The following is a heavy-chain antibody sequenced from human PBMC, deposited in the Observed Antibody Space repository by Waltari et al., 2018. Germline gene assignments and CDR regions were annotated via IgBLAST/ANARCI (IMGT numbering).Heavy chain of an antibody. D-gene: IGHD6-19*01. J-gene: IGHJ4*02. CDR2: IYYSGSN. Sequence: QVQLQESGPGLVKPSETLSLTCTVSGGSVSSGSYYWSWIRQPPGKGLEWIGYIYYSGSNNYNPALKSRVTIAVDTSKNQCALKLSSVTAADTAVYYCAGAVAGMFYFDYWGQGTLVTVSS. V-gene: IGHV4-61*01. CDR3: AGAVAGMFYFDY. CDR1: GGSVSSGSYY.